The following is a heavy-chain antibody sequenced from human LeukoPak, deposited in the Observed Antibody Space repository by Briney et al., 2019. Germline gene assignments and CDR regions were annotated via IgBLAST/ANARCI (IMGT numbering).Heavy chain of an antibody. V-gene: IGHV3-7*03. CDR1: GFTFSTYW. Sequence: GGSLRLSCAASGFTFSTYWMNWVRQAPGKGLEWVSNINQDGSKKYYVDSVKGRFTISRDNAKNTLYLQMNSLRAEDTAVYYCARDYGDSGYDLVKDYWGQGTLVTVSS. D-gene: IGHD5-12*01. J-gene: IGHJ4*02. CDR3: ARDYGDSGYDLVKDY. CDR2: INQDGSKK.